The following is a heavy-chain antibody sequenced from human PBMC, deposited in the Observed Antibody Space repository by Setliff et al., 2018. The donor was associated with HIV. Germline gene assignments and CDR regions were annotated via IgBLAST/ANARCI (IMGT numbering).Heavy chain of an antibody. CDR3: GKGQRADPMAVEH. CDR1: GFTFSNYG. D-gene: IGHD6-19*01. V-gene: IGHV3-30*02. CDR2: ILFDGIST. Sequence: GGSLRLSCAASGFTFSNYGMQWVRQAPGKGLEWVTFILFDGISTYYADSVKGRFTISRDNSKNTLYLQMNSLRPEDTAIYYCGKGQRADPMAVEHWGQGTLVTVSS. J-gene: IGHJ4*02.